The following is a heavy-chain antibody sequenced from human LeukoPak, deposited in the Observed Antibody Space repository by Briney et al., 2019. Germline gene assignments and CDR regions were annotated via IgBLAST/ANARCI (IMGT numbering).Heavy chain of an antibody. CDR3: AYGSTSSYYYMDV. D-gene: IGHD2-2*01. J-gene: IGHJ6*03. CDR2: INHSGST. Sequence: PSETLSLTCAVYGGSFSGYYWSWIRQPPGKGLEWIGEINHSGSTNYNPSLKSRVTISVDTSKNQFSLKLSSVTAADTAVYYCAYGSTSSYYYMDVWGKGTTVTVSS. V-gene: IGHV4-34*01. CDR1: GGSFSGYY.